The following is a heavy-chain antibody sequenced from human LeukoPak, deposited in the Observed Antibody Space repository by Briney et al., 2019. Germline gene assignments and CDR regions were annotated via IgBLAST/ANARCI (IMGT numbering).Heavy chain of an antibody. Sequence: GGSLRLSCAASGFTFSSYGMHWVRQAPGKGLEWVAFIRYDGSNKYYADSVKGRFTISRDNSKNTLYLQMNSLRAEDTAVYCCANWGTPGYGGNPEGLFDYWGQGTLVTVSS. CDR3: ANWGTPGYGGNPEGLFDY. CDR2: IRYDGSNK. J-gene: IGHJ4*02. CDR1: GFTFSSYG. V-gene: IGHV3-30*02. D-gene: IGHD4-23*01.